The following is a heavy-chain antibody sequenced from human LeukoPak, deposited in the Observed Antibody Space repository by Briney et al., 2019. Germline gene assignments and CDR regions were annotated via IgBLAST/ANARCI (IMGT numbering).Heavy chain of an antibody. V-gene: IGHV3-21*05. Sequence: PGGSLRLSCAVSGFTFSSYNINWVRQAPGKGLEWVSYISSSSSYTNDADSVKGRFTISRDNAKNSLYLQMNSLRAEDTAVYYCARDPYYYDSSGYYGEGFDYWGQGTLVTVSS. CDR3: ARDPYYYDSSGYYGEGFDY. J-gene: IGHJ4*02. CDR1: GFTFSSYN. CDR2: ISSSSSYT. D-gene: IGHD3-22*01.